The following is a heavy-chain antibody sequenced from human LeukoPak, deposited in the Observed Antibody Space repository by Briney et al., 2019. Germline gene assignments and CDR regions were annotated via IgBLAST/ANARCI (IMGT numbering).Heavy chain of an antibody. Sequence: ASVKVSCKASGYTFTGYYMHWVRQAPGQGLEWMGWINPSSGGTNYAQKLQGRVTMTTDTSTSTAYMELRSLRSDDTAVYYCARQAVAGTPLVSYFDYWGQGTLVTVSS. CDR2: INPSSGGT. CDR3: ARQAVAGTPLVSYFDY. J-gene: IGHJ4*02. CDR1: GYTFTGYY. D-gene: IGHD6-19*01. V-gene: IGHV1-2*02.